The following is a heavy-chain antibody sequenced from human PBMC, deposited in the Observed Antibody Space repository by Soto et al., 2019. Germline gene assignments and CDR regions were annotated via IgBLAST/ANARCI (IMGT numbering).Heavy chain of an antibody. CDR1: GGSISSSSYY. D-gene: IGHD5-12*01. V-gene: IGHV4-39*01. CDR2: IYYSGST. J-gene: IGHJ4*02. CDR3: ARHEGDGYNPPSFDY. Sequence: SETLSLTCTVSGGSISSSSYYWGWIRQPPGKGLEWIGSIYYSGSTYYNPSLKSRVTISVDTSKNQFSLKLSSVTAADTAVYYCARHEGDGYNPPSFDYWGQGTLVTVSS.